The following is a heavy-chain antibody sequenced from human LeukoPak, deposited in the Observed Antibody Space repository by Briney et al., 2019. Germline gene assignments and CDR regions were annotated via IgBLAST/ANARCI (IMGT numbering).Heavy chain of an antibody. CDR3: ARNYFDSRDDAFDI. V-gene: IGHV3-21*01. J-gene: IGHJ3*02. CDR1: GFTFSYYT. D-gene: IGHD3-22*01. Sequence: GGSLRLSCAASGFTFSYYTMNWVRQAPGKGLEWVSSISSSSDHAYYADSMKGRFTISRDNAKKSLYLQMNSLRAEDTAVYYCARNYFDSRDDAFDIWGQGTMVTVSS. CDR2: ISSSSDHA.